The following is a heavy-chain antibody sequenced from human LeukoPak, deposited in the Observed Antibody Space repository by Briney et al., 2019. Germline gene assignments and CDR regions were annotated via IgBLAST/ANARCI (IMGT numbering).Heavy chain of an antibody. Sequence: GSSVKVSCKASGYTFTYRYLHWVRQAPGQALEWMGWITPFNGNTNYAQKFQDRVTITRDRSMSTAYMELSSLRSEDTAMYYCARGGIAAAGDYDVETWFDPWGQGTLVTVSS. J-gene: IGHJ5*02. CDR2: ITPFNGNT. CDR3: ARGGIAAAGDYDVETWFDP. D-gene: IGHD6-13*01. V-gene: IGHV1-45*02. CDR1: GYTFTYRY.